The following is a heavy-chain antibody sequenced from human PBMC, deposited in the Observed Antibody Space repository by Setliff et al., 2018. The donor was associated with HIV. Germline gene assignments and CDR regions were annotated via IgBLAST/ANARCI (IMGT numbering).Heavy chain of an antibody. V-gene: IGHV4-34*01. CDR1: GGSFNEYY. J-gene: IGHJ5*01. Sequence: SETLSLTCAVYGGSFNEYYWNWIRQIPGKGLEWIGEINHSGSTNYNESLKRRLRISVDTSKSQFSLSLNSVTAADTAVYYCARAYRDNVWGSWRQISSWFDSWGQGNLVTVPQ. CDR3: ARAYRDNVWGSWRQISSWFDS. D-gene: IGHD3-16*01. CDR2: INHSGST.